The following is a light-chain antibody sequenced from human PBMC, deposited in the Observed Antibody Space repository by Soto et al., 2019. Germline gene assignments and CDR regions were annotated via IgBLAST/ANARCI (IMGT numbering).Light chain of an antibody. V-gene: IGKV3-20*01. J-gene: IGKJ4*01. CDR3: QKYNSAPLT. Sequence: EIVLTQSPGTLSLSXGERATLSXXASQSVSSSFLTWYQQKPGQAPRLLIYGASSRATGIPDRXSGSGSGTDFTITISRLEPEDVATYYCQKYNSAPLTFGGGTKVEIK. CDR1: QSVSSSF. CDR2: GAS.